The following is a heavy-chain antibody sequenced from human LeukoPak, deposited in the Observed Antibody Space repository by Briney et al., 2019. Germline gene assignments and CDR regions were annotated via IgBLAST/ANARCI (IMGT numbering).Heavy chain of an antibody. Sequence: PSETLSLTCTVSGGSIISSSFWWGWIRQPPGKGLEWIGSIYYSGVSYYNPSLKSRVTISVDTSKNQFSLKLSSVTAADTAVYYCARGSFDGYYYYMDVWGKGTTVTISS. V-gene: IGHV4-39*07. J-gene: IGHJ6*03. CDR1: GGSIISSSFW. CDR3: ARGSFDGYYYYMDV. CDR2: IYYSGVS. D-gene: IGHD3-9*01.